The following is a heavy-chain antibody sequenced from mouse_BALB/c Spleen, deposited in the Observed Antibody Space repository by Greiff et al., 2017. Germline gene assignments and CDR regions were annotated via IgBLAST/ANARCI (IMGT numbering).Heavy chain of an antibody. CDR3: AREAYYGSSYFDY. Sequence: DVMLVESGGGLVKPGGSLKLSCAASGFAFSSYDMSWVRQTPEKRLEWVAYISSGGGSTYYPDTVKGRFTISRDNAKNTLYLQMSSLKSEDTAMYYCAREAYYGSSYFDYWGQGTTLTVSS. CDR1: GFAFSSYD. CDR2: ISSGGGST. V-gene: IGHV5-12-1*01. D-gene: IGHD1-1*01. J-gene: IGHJ2*01.